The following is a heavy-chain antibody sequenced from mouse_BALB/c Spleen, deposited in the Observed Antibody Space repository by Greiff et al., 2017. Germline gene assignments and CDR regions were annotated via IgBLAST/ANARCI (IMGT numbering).Heavy chain of an antibody. J-gene: IGHJ1*01. CDR1: GYTFTSYY. Sequence: VQLQQPGAELVKPGASVKLSCKASGYTFTSYYMYWVKQRPGQGLEWIGGINPSNGGTNFNEKFKSKATLTVDKSSSTAYMQLSSLTSEDSAVYYCTRENYDWYFDVWGAGTTVTVSS. D-gene: IGHD2-4*01. CDR2: INPSNGGT. V-gene: IGHV1S81*02. CDR3: TRENYDWYFDV.